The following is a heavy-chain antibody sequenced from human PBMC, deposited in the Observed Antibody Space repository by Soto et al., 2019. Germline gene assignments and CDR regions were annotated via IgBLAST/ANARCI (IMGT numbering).Heavy chain of an antibody. CDR3: ARGRASGSYYLLDY. D-gene: IGHD3-10*01. J-gene: IGHJ4*02. CDR2: INPNSGNI. Sequence: XSVKVSCKASGDTFTTYDINWVRQATGHGLEWMGWINPNSGNIGYAQRFQGRVTMTRDTAIRTAYMEVSSLRSDDTAVYYCARGRASGSYYLLDYWGQGTLVTVSS. V-gene: IGHV1-8*01. CDR1: GDTFTTYD.